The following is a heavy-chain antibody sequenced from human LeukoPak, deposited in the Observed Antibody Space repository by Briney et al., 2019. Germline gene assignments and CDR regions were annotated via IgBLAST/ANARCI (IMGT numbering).Heavy chain of an antibody. V-gene: IGHV3-7*01. CDR1: GFTLSNYW. D-gene: IGHD3-16*02. J-gene: IGHJ3*02. CDR2: IKEDGSEK. Sequence: PGGSLRLSCAASGFTLSNYWMTWVRQAPGKGLEWVANIKEDGSEKSYVDSVKGRFTISRDNAENSLFLQMNSLRVEDTAVYYCARDRNGLVKERSYDYVWGSYRRIDALDIWGQGTMVTVSS. CDR3: ARDRNGLVKERSYDYVWGSYRRIDALDI.